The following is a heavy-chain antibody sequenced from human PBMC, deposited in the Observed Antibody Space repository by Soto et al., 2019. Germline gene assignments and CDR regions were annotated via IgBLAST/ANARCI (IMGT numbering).Heavy chain of an antibody. J-gene: IGHJ6*03. CDR2: ISANGGRR. Sequence: PGGSLRLSCVASGFTFHDQAMHWVRQSPGKGLEWVSGISANGGRRGYADSVVGRFTISRDSAKNSLYLQMNSLRPEDTAFYYCAKDFCTSDTCYEVLYYFIDVWGQGTTVTVSS. V-gene: IGHV3-9*01. D-gene: IGHD2-2*01. CDR1: GFTFHDQA. CDR3: AKDFCTSDTCYEVLYYFIDV.